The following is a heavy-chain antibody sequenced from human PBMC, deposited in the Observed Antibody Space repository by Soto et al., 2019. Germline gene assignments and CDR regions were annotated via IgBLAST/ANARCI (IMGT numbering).Heavy chain of an antibody. CDR1: GGSISSNKW. D-gene: IGHD3-10*01. CDR2: IHDSGSGST. V-gene: IGHV4-4*02. J-gene: IGHJ4*02. CDR3: AGYYGSGYTFDY. Sequence: SETLSLTCAVSGGSISSNKWWSWVRQPPGKGLEWIGEIHDSGSGSTNYNPSLKSRVTLSVDTSKKHLSLKLSSVTAADTAVYYCAGYYGSGYTFDYWGQGALVTVSS.